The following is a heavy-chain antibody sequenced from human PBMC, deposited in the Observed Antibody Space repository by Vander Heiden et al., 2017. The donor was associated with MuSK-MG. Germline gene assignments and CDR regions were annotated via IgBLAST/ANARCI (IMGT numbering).Heavy chain of an antibody. V-gene: IGHV6-1*01. D-gene: IGHD2-15*01. J-gene: IGHJ3*02. CDR1: GDSVSSTPAA. CDR3: ARRYCSGGSCFDAFDI. Sequence: QVQLQQSGPGLVKPSQTLSLTCAISGDSVSSTPAAWNWIRQSPSRGLEWLGRTYYRSKWYNDYAGSVKSRITINPDTSKNQFSLQLNSVTPEDTAVYYCARRYCSGGSCFDAFDIWGQGTMVTVSS. CDR2: TYYRSKWYN.